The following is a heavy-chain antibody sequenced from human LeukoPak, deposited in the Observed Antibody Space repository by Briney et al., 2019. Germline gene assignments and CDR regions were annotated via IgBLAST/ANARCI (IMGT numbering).Heavy chain of an antibody. Sequence: PRGSLRLSCAASGFTSSSSGMHSVRAAPGKGLEWVAVISYDGSDKYYADSVKGRFTISRDNSKNTLYLQMNSLRAEDTAVYYCAKDRSSNWALDYWGQGTLVTVSS. J-gene: IGHJ4*02. CDR1: GFTSSSSG. V-gene: IGHV3-30*18. CDR3: AKDRSSNWALDY. D-gene: IGHD1-1*01. CDR2: ISYDGSDK.